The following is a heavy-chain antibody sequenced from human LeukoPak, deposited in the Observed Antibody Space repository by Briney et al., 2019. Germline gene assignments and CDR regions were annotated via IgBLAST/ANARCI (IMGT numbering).Heavy chain of an antibody. CDR2: IYTSGST. J-gene: IGHJ5*02. D-gene: IGHD5-12*01. V-gene: IGHV4-4*07. CDR1: GGSISSYY. CDR3: ARLSGYDYVESWFDP. Sequence: SETLSLTCTVSGGSISSYYWRWIRQPAGKGLEWIGRIYTSGSTNYNPSLKSRVAMSVDASKNQFSLKLSSVTAADTAVYYCARLSGYDYVESWFDPWGQGTLVTVSS.